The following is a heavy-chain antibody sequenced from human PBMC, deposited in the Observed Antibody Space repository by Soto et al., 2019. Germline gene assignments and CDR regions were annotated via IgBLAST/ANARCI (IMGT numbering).Heavy chain of an antibody. V-gene: IGHV4-31*03. J-gene: IGHJ4*02. Sequence: QMQLQESGPGLVKPSQTLSLTCTVSNVSISRGGYYWSWIRQHPGKGLEWIGYIYYSGSTFYNPSLKSRLTISVDTSKNQFSLKLRSVTAADTAVYYCARLNWDGGYWGQGTLVTVSS. CDR3: ARLNWDGGY. CDR2: IYYSGST. CDR1: NVSISRGGYY. D-gene: IGHD1-20*01.